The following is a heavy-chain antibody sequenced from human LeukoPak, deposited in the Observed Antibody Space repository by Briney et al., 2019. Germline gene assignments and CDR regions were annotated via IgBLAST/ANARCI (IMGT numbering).Heavy chain of an antibody. CDR3: RGYYYQSSGYYRDY. CDR1: GFTFSSYS. Sequence: GGSLRLSCAASGFTFSSYSMNWVRQAPGKGLEWVSSISSSSSYIYYADSVKGRFTSSRDNSKNTLYLQMNSLRAEDTAVYYCRGYYYQSSGYYRDYWGQGTLVTVSS. J-gene: IGHJ4*02. CDR2: ISSSSSYI. D-gene: IGHD3-22*01. V-gene: IGHV3-21*01.